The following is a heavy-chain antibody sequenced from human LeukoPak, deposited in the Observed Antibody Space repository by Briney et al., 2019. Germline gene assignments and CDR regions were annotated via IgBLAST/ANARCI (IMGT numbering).Heavy chain of an antibody. CDR1: GDSVSSDTSA. CDR3: ARAGRYFDWRVPPFDH. D-gene: IGHD3-9*01. Sequence: QTLSLTCAISGDSVSSDTSAWNWIRQCPSRGLEWLGKIYYKSKWYTDYAVSVRSRMTIKTDTSKNQFSLQLNSVTPEDAAIYYCARAGRYFDWRVPPFDHWGQGTLVT. CDR2: IYYKSKWYT. V-gene: IGHV6-1*01. J-gene: IGHJ4*02.